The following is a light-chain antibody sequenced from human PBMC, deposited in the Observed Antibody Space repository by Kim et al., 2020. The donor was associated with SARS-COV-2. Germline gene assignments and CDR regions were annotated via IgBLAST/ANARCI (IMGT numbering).Light chain of an antibody. J-gene: IGKJ5*01. CDR2: LGS. V-gene: IGKV2-28*01. CDR1: QSLLHSNGYNY. Sequence: DIVMTQSPLSLPVTPGEPASISCRSSQSLLHSNGYNYLDWYLQKPGQSPQLLIYLGSNRASGVPDRFSGSGSGTDFTLKINRVEAEDVGVYYCMQALQTPVNFGQGARLEIK. CDR3: MQALQTPVN.